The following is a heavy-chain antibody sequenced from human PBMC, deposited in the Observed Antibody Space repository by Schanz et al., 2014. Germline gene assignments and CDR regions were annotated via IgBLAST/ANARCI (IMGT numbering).Heavy chain of an antibody. J-gene: IGHJ4*02. CDR3: ARDRGYCSGGSCLTFDY. Sequence: EVHLVESGGGLVKRGGSLRLSCAASGFTFSTYAMSWVRQAPGKGLEWVSSISHSGGSKYYADSVEGRFTISRDNSRNTLYLQMNTLRAEDTAVYYCARDRGYCSGGSCLTFDYWGQGTLVTVSS. V-gene: IGHV3-23*04. CDR2: ISHSGGSK. CDR1: GFTFSTYA. D-gene: IGHD2-15*01.